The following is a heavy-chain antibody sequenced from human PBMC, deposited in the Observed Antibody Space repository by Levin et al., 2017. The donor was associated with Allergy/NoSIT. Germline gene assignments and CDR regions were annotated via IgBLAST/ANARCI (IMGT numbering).Heavy chain of an antibody. V-gene: IGHV1-2*06. Sequence: ASVKVSCKASGYTFTGYYMHWVRQAPGQGLEWMGRINPNSGGTNYAQKFQGRVTMTRDTSISTAYMELSRLRSDDTAVYYCARVPRVTMVQGEGYDYWGQGTLVTVSS. J-gene: IGHJ4*02. D-gene: IGHD3-10*01. CDR3: ARVPRVTMVQGEGYDY. CDR1: GYTFTGYY. CDR2: INPNSGGT.